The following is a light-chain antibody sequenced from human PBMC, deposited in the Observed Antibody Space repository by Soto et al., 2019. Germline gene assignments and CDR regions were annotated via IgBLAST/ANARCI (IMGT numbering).Light chain of an antibody. V-gene: IGKV3-11*01. CDR1: RSVDSH. J-gene: IGKJ4*01. CDR3: QIRRNRPPIT. Sequence: EVVLTQSPATLSLSPGETATLSCRASRSVDSHLAWYPHKPGQAPRLLIFEASTRATGVPARFSGSGSGTHFTLTIHSKKPEDFPVYYCQIRRNRPPITFGGGTKVEI. CDR2: EAS.